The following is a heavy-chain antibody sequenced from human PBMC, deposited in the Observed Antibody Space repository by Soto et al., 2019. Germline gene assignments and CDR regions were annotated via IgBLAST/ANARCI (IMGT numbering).Heavy chain of an antibody. CDR3: AKGRLYSDDSSGYPFDY. Sequence: QVQLVESGGGGVQPGRYLRLSGEASGFTFSSYGMHWVRQAPGKGLEWVAVISYDGSNKYYADSVKGRFTISRDNSKNTLYLQLNSLRAEDTAVYYCAKGRLYSDDSSGYPFDYWGQGSLVTVSS. CDR2: ISYDGSNK. D-gene: IGHD3-22*01. CDR1: GFTFSSYG. V-gene: IGHV3-30*18. J-gene: IGHJ4*02.